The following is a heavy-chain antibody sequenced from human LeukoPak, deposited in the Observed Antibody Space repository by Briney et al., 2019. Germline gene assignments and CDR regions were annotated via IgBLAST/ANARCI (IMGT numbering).Heavy chain of an antibody. J-gene: IGHJ4*02. D-gene: IGHD6-6*01. V-gene: IGHV3-33*01. Sequence: GGSLRLSCAASGFTFSSYGMHWVRQAPGKGLEWVAVIWYDGSNKYYADSVKGRFTISRDNSKNTLYLQMNSLRAEDTAVYYCAGGGEAARSLAYWGQGALVTVSS. CDR1: GFTFSSYG. CDR2: IWYDGSNK. CDR3: AGGGEAARSLAY.